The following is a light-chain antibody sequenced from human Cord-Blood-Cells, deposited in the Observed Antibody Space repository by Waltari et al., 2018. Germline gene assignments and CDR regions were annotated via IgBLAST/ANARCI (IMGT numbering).Light chain of an antibody. CDR2: DVS. CDR1: SSDVGGYNY. CDR3: SSYTSSSTPYV. V-gene: IGLV2-14*01. J-gene: IGLJ1*01. Sequence: QSALTQPASVSGSPGQSITISCTGTSSDVGGYNYVSWYQQHPGKAPKLMIYDVSNRHSVVANRFSGSKSGNTASLTISGLQAEDEADYYCSSYTSSSTPYVFGTGTKVTVL.